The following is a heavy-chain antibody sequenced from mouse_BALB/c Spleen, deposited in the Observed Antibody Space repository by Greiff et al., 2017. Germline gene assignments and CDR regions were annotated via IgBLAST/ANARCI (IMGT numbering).Heavy chain of an antibody. V-gene: IGHV5-12-1*01. CDR3: ARQGNWDGPYYFDY. CDR1: GFAFSSYD. D-gene: IGHD4-1*01. Sequence: DVMLVESGGGLVKPGGSLKLSCAASGFAFSSYDMSWVRQTPEKRLEWVAYISSGGGSTYYPDTVKGRFTISRDNAKNTLYLQMSSLKSEDTAMYYCARQGNWDGPYYFDYWGQGTTLTVSS. CDR2: ISSGGGST. J-gene: IGHJ2*01.